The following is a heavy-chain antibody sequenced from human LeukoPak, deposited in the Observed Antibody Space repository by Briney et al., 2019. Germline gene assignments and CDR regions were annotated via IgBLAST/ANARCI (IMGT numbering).Heavy chain of an antibody. CDR3: ASLVVVMISDWFDP. D-gene: IGHD2-2*01. J-gene: IGHJ5*02. CDR1: GFSFSSFS. CDR2: INNIGTTT. V-gene: IGHV3-48*04. Sequence: GGSLRLSCATSGFSFSSFSMNWVRQAPGKGLEWISYINNIGTTTYYADSVKGRFTISRDNAKNSLYLQMNNLRVEDTAVYYCASLVVVMISDWFDPWGQGTRVTVSS.